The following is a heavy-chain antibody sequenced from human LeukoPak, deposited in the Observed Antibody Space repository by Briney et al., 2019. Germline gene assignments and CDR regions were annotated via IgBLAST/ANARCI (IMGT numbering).Heavy chain of an antibody. Sequence: GGSLRLSCAASGFSFTNYALHWVRQAPGKGLQYVSSITGDGGSTYYASSVKGRFTISRDNSKNTLYLQMNSLRAEDTAVYYCAKDDGGSDAFDIWGQGTMVTVSS. D-gene: IGHD3-16*01. CDR2: ITGDGGST. CDR3: AKDDGGSDAFDI. CDR1: GFSFTNYA. V-gene: IGHV3-64*01. J-gene: IGHJ3*02.